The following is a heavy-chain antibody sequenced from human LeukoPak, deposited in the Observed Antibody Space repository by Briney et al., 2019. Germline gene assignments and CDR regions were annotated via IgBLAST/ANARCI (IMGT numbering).Heavy chain of an antibody. Sequence: SVKVSCKASGYTFTGYYMHWVGQAPGQGVEGRGWINPNIGGTDYAQKFHGRVAMTMETSISTPYMELSSLRSDDTAVYYCARDPTFYYGPGRHHLHYWGQGPLLHVSS. J-gene: IGHJ4*02. CDR3: ARDPTFYYGPGRHHLHY. CDR1: GYTFTGYY. D-gene: IGHD3-10*01. V-gene: IGHV1-2*02. CDR2: INPNIGGT.